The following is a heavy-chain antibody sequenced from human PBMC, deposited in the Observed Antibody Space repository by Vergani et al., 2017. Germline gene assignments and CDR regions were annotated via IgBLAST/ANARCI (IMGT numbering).Heavy chain of an antibody. CDR3: ARDMGGGTKEYDVWSGYSGAFDP. CDR1: GGSISSYY. CDR2: IYYSGST. J-gene: IGHJ5*02. Sequence: QVQLQESGPGLVKPSETLSLTCTVSGGSISSYYWSWIRQPPGKGLEWIGYIYYSGSTNYNPSRKSRVTISVDKSKNQFSLTLSSVTAADTSVYYCARDMGGGTKEYDVWSGYSGAFDPWGQGTLVTVSS. D-gene: IGHD3-3*01. V-gene: IGHV4-59*01.